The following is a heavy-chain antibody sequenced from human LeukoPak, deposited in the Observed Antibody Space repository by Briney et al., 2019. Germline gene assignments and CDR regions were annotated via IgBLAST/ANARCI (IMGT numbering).Heavy chain of an antibody. CDR2: IYYTGST. D-gene: IGHD6-6*01. CDR3: ARHRAYSSSSPSDY. CDR1: GGSISSLY. Sequence: SETLSLTCTVSGGSISSLYWSWIRQPPGKGLEWIGYIYYTGSTNYNPSLKSRVTMFVDMSKNQFSLRLSSVTAADTAVYYCARHRAYSSSSPSDYWGQGTLVTVSS. J-gene: IGHJ4*02. V-gene: IGHV4-59*08.